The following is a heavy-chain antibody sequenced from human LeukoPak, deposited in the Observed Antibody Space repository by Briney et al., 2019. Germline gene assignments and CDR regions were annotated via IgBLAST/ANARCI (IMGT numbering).Heavy chain of an antibody. Sequence: SETLSLTCTVSGGSIFIGSYYWGWIRQPPGKGLEWIGSVDYSGSTYYSPSLKSPVTVSVDTSKNQFTLKLSAVTAADTAVYYCARHRGGWDAFDIWGQGTVVPVSS. V-gene: IGHV4-39*01. CDR3: ARHRGGWDAFDI. J-gene: IGHJ3*02. CDR1: GGSIFIGSYY. CDR2: VDYSGST.